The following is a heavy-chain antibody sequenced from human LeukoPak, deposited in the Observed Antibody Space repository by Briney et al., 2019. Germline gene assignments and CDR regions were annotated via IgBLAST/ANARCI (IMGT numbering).Heavy chain of an antibody. CDR2: ISYDGSNK. CDR1: GFTFSSYG. Sequence: GRSLRLSCAASGFTFSSYGMHWVRQAPGKGLEWVAVISYDGSNKYYADSVKGRFTISRDNSKNTLYLQMNSLRAEDTAVYYCAKDERGGATNWFDRWGQGTLVTVSS. V-gene: IGHV3-30*18. CDR3: AKDERGGATNWFDR. J-gene: IGHJ5*02. D-gene: IGHD1-26*01.